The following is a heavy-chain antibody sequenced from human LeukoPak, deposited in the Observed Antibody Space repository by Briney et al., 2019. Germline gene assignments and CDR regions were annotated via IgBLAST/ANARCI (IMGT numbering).Heavy chain of an antibody. Sequence: PSETLSLTCAVYGGSFGVYYWLWVRQPPGKGLEWIGEINHSGRTNYNPSLKSRVTISVDTSKNKSSLKLTSVTAADTAVYYCARDGGSSNYWFDPWGQGTLVTVSS. V-gene: IGHV4-34*01. CDR1: GGSFGVYY. J-gene: IGHJ5*02. CDR3: ARDGGSSNYWFDP. D-gene: IGHD4-11*01. CDR2: INHSGRT.